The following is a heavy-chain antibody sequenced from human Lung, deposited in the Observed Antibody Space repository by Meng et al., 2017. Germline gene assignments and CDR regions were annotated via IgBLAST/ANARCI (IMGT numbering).Heavy chain of an antibody. D-gene: IGHD4-11*01. CDR1: GGSFSDYY. Sequence: VPPQKGGDGLLKPSETLSLTCVVSGGSFSDYYWSWIRQPPGKGLEWIGEINHSGSTNYNPSLESRATISVDTSQNNLSLKLSSVTAADSAVYYCARGPTTMAHDFDYWGQGTLVTVSS. CDR2: INHSGST. J-gene: IGHJ4*02. V-gene: IGHV4-34*01. CDR3: ARGPTTMAHDFDY.